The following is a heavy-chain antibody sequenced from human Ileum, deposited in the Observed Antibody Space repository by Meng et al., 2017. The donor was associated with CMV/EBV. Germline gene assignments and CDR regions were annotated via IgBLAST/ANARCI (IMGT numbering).Heavy chain of an antibody. CDR3: ARTYSSSSGSTFYY. J-gene: IGHJ4*02. CDR2: ISTSGST. CDR1: GGSISSYY. V-gene: IGHV4-4*07. D-gene: IGHD6-6*01. Sequence: AQLHESGPGLAKPSETLSLTCTVSGGSISSYYWSWIRQPAGKGLEWIGRISTSGSTNYNPSLKSRVTMSVDASKNQFSLKLTSVTAADTAVYFCARTYSSSSGSTFYYWGQGSLVTVSS.